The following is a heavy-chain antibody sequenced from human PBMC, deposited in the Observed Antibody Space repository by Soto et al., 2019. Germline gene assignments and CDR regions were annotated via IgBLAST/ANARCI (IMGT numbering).Heavy chain of an antibody. D-gene: IGHD4-17*01. Sequence: QVQLVQSGAEVKKRGASVKVSCKASGYIFTNYDINWVRQATGQGLEYLGWINPNSGNTGYVQKFQGRVTMTRNTSINTAYMELNSLRSEDTAVYYCARGIKYGDYSTWFDPWGQGTLVTVSS. CDR1: GYIFTNYD. V-gene: IGHV1-8*01. CDR2: INPNSGNT. J-gene: IGHJ5*02. CDR3: ARGIKYGDYSTWFDP.